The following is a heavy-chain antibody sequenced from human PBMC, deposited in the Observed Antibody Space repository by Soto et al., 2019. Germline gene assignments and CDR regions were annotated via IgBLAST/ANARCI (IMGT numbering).Heavy chain of an antibody. CDR3: ARDPEVSAAGDYWYFDL. CDR1: GGTASTYA. D-gene: IGHD6-13*01. V-gene: IGHV1-69*06. J-gene: IGHJ2*01. Sequence: KGCFKAFGGTASTYAISCVRHAPGQGLEWMGGIIPIFGTANYAQKFQGRVTITADKSTSTAYMELSRLRSEDTAVYYCARDPEVSAAGDYWYFDLWGRGTLVTVSS. CDR2: IIPIFGTA.